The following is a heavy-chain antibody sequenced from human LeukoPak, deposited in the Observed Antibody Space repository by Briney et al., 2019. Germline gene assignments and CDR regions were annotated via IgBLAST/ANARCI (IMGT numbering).Heavy chain of an antibody. CDR1: GFTFSRYW. CDR2: VSTDESST. D-gene: IGHD3-10*01. Sequence: GGSLTLSCAASGFTFSRYWIHWVRQAPGKGPVWVSVVSTDESSTRYADSVKGRFTISRDNVKNTLYLQMNSLRVEDTAVYYCTGPSFDASGMGFDPWGQGALVTVSP. CDR3: TGPSFDASGMGFDP. J-gene: IGHJ5*02. V-gene: IGHV3-74*01.